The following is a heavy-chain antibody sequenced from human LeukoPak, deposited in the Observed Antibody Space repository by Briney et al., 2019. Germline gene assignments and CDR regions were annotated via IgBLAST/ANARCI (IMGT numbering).Heavy chain of an antibody. Sequence: GGSLRLSCAASGFTVSNNYMSWVRQAPGKGLEWVSVIYTGGSTYYADSVKGRFTISRDNSKNTLYLQMNSLRAEDTAVYYCVSLVIVDYWGQGTLVTVSS. CDR1: GFTVSNNY. CDR2: IYTGGST. J-gene: IGHJ4*02. CDR3: VSLVIVDY. V-gene: IGHV3-66*01. D-gene: IGHD2/OR15-2a*01.